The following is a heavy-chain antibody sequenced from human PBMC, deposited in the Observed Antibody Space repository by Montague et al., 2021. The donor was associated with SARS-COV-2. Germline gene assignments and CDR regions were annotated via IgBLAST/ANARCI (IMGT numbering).Heavy chain of an antibody. Sequence: SLRLSCAASGFTFSSYAMHWVRQAPGKGLEWVAVISYDGSNKYYADSVKGRFTISRDNSKNTLYLQMNSLRAEDTAVYYCARESIFFRDAFDIRGQGTMVTVSS. CDR1: GFTFSSYA. D-gene: IGHD3-9*01. J-gene: IGHJ3*02. CDR3: ARESIFFRDAFDI. V-gene: IGHV3-30-3*01. CDR2: ISYDGSNK.